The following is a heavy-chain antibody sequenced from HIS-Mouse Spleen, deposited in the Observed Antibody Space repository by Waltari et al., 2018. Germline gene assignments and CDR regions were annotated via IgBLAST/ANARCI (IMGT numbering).Heavy chain of an antibody. CDR1: GYPSPSYD. V-gene: IGHV1-8*01. CDR3: ARVYYDFWSGYYY. J-gene: IGHJ4*02. D-gene: IGHD3-3*01. CDR2: MNPNIGNT. Sequence: QVQLVQSGAEVKTPGASVKGACKPFGYPSPSYDIKWVRQATGQGLEWMGWMNPNIGNTGYEQKFQGRVTMTRNTSISTAYMELSSLRSEDTAVYYCARVYYDFWSGYYYWGQGTLVTVSS.